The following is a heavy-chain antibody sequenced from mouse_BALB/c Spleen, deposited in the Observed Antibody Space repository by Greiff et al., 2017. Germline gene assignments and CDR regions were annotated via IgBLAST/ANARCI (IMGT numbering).Heavy chain of an antibody. V-gene: IGHV5-17*02. Sequence: EVKVVESGGGLVQPGGSRKLSCAASGFTFSSFGMHWVRQAPEKGLEWVAYISSGSSTIYYADTVKGRFTISRDNPKNTLFLQMTSLRSEDTAMYYCARKGDYGNYVWYFDVWGAGTTVTVSS. D-gene: IGHD2-1*01. CDR2: ISSGSSTI. CDR3: ARKGDYGNYVWYFDV. CDR1: GFTFSSFG. J-gene: IGHJ1*01.